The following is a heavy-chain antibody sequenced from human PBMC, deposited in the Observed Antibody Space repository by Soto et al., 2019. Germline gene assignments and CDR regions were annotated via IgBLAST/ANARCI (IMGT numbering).Heavy chain of an antibody. CDR2: IRSKANSYAT. V-gene: IGHV3-73*01. CDR1: GFTFSGSA. CDR3: TISSYYYDSSGQMVAFDI. D-gene: IGHD3-22*01. J-gene: IGHJ3*02. Sequence: PGGSLRLSCAASGFTFSGSAMHWVRQASGKGLEWVGRIRSKANSYATAYAASVKGRFTISRDDSKNTAYLQMNSLKTEDTDVYYCTISSYYYDSSGQMVAFDIWGQGTMVTVSS.